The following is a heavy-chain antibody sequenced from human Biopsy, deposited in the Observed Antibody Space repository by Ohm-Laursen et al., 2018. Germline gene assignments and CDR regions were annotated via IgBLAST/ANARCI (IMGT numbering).Heavy chain of an antibody. CDR1: GYTFTDYY. Sequence: GASVKVSCKASGYTFTDYYIHWVRQSPGQGLEWMGWINPNSGATNSAQKFRDMVTLTRDTSISAVYIDLRRLKSDDAAIYYCARDRMTDVFGGPTRTDVFDSWGQGTPVTVSS. CDR3: ARDRMTDVFGGPTRTDVFDS. V-gene: IGHV1-2*02. CDR2: INPNSGAT. D-gene: IGHD3-10*01. J-gene: IGHJ4*02.